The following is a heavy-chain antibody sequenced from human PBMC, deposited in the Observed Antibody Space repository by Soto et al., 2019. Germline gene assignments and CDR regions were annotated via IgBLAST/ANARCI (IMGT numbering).Heavy chain of an antibody. Sequence: SETLSLTCTVSGGSISSYYWSWIRQPPGKGLEWIGYIYYSGSTNYNPSLKSRVTISVDTSKNQFSLKLSSVTAADTAVYYCARFFPRPLPESDYMDVWGKGTTVTVSS. CDR1: GGSISSYY. CDR2: IYYSGST. J-gene: IGHJ6*03. V-gene: IGHV4-59*01. CDR3: ARFFPRPLPESDYMDV. D-gene: IGHD3-3*01.